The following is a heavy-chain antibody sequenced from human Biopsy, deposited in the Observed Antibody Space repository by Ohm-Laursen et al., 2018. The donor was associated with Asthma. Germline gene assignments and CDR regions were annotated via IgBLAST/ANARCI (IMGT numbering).Heavy chain of an antibody. V-gene: IGHV1-69*01. CDR1: GDSFSNYA. D-gene: IGHD4-17*01. CDR2: LIPVLGTP. CDR3: AREVSTVDYGYYYFAMDV. J-gene: IGHJ6*02. Sequence: SSVKVSCKASGDSFSNYAISRVRQAPGQGLEWMGGLIPVLGTPDHAQMFEGRVTIAADESTSTAYMELSSLRSEDSAVYYCAREVSTVDYGYYYFAMDVWGQGTTVTVSS.